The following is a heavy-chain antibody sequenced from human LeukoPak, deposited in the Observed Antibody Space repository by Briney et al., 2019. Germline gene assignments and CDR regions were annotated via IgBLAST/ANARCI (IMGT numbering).Heavy chain of an antibody. D-gene: IGHD2-21*01. Sequence: ASVKVSCKASGYTYINHAIHWVRQAPGQRLEWMGWINIGNGNTKYSQNFQGRITITRDTSATTAYMDLSSLRSEDTAMYYCARRLGRSFDYWGQGTLVTVSS. CDR2: INIGNGNT. J-gene: IGHJ4*02. V-gene: IGHV1-3*04. CDR3: ARRLGRSFDY. CDR1: GYTYINHA.